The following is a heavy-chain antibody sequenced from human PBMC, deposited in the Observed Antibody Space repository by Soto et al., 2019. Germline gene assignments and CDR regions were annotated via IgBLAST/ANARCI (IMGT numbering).Heavy chain of an antibody. CDR3: AKGRGAPFRFDY. CDR2: ISYDGSNK. Sequence: QVQLVESGGGVVQPGRSLRLSCAASGFTFSSYGMHWVRQAPGKGLEWVAVISYDGSNKYYADSVKGRFTISRDNSKNTLYLQMNSLRGEDTAVYYWAKGRGAPFRFDYWGQGTLVTGSS. CDR1: GFTFSSYG. J-gene: IGHJ4*02. D-gene: IGHD1-26*01. V-gene: IGHV3-30*18.